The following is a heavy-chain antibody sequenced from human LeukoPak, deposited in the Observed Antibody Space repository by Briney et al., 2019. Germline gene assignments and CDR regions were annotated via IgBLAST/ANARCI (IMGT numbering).Heavy chain of an antibody. V-gene: IGHV1-8*03. Sequence: GASVKVSCKASGYTFISYDINWVRQATGQGLEWMGWINPNSGNTGYAQEFQGRVTITRNTSINTAYMELSSLRSEDTAVYSCARDRHSSSWYWFDPWGQGTLVTVSS. CDR1: GYTFISYD. D-gene: IGHD6-13*01. CDR2: INPNSGNT. CDR3: ARDRHSSSWYWFDP. J-gene: IGHJ5*02.